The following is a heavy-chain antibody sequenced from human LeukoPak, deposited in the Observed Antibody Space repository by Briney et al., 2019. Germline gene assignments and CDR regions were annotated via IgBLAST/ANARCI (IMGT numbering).Heavy chain of an antibody. V-gene: IGHV1-24*01. CDR3: ARERGYSGYDGSYYYGMDV. J-gene: IGHJ6*02. Sequence: ASVKVSCKVSGYTLTELSMHWVRQAPGKGLEWMGGFDPEDGETIYAQRFQGRVTMTEDTSTDTAYMELSRLRSDDTAVYYCARERGYSGYDGSYYYGMDVWGQGTTVTVSS. CDR1: GYTLTELS. CDR2: FDPEDGET. D-gene: IGHD5-12*01.